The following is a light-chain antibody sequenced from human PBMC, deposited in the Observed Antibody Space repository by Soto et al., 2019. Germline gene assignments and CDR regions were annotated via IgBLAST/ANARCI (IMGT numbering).Light chain of an antibody. V-gene: IGKV4-1*01. CDR2: WAS. CDR3: QQYYSTLWT. J-gene: IGKJ1*01. CDR1: QSVLYSSNNKNY. Sequence: DIVMTQPPDSLAVSLGERATINCKSSQSVLYSSNNKNYLAWYQQKPGQPPKLLIYWASTRESGVPDRFSGSGSGTDFTLTISSLQAGDVAVYYCQQYYSTLWTFGQGTKVEIK.